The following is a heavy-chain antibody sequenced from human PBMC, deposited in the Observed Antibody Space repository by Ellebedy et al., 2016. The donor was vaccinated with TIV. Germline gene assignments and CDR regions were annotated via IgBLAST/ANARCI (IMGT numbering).Heavy chain of an antibody. D-gene: IGHD6-13*01. V-gene: IGHV1-2*04. J-gene: IGHJ5*02. CDR1: GYTFTGYY. Sequence: ASVKVSCKASGYTFTGYYMHWVRQAPGQGLEWMGWINPNSGGTNYAQKFQGWVTMTRDTSISTAYMELSRLRSDDTAVYYCALTRPIGYSSSDRGEFDPWGQGTLVTVSS. CDR2: INPNSGGT. CDR3: ALTRPIGYSSSDRGEFDP.